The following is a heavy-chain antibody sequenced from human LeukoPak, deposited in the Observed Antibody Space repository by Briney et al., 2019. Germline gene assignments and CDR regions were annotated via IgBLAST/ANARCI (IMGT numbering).Heavy chain of an antibody. D-gene: IGHD2-15*01. CDR3: AKGIEVVAATGFDY. V-gene: IGHV3-30*02. CDR2: IRHDGKNK. CDR1: GFTVNSYG. J-gene: IGHJ4*02. Sequence: PGGSLRLSCAASGFTVNSYGMHWVRQAPGKGLEWVAFIRHDGKNKYYADSVKGRFTISRDSSKNTLSLLMNSLRAEDTAVYYCAKGIEVVAATGFDYWGQGTLVTVSS.